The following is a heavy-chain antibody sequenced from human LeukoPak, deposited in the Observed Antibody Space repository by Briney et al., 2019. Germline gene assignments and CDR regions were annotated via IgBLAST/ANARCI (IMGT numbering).Heavy chain of an antibody. V-gene: IGHV3-33*01. Sequence: AGSLTLSCAASGFTFSSYGMHWVRQAPGKGLDWVAVIWYDGSNKYYADSVKGRFTISRDNSKNTLYLQMNSLRAEDTAVYYCARAEGYYDSSGNDAFDIWGQGTMVTASS. J-gene: IGHJ3*02. CDR3: ARAEGYYDSSGNDAFDI. CDR2: IWYDGSNK. CDR1: GFTFSSYG. D-gene: IGHD3-22*01.